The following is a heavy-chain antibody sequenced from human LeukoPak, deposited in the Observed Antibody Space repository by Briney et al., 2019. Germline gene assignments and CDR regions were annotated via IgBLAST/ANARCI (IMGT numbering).Heavy chain of an antibody. V-gene: IGHV3-33*01. CDR3: ARDPDYYDSSGYGDY. CDR1: GFTFSSYG. D-gene: IGHD3-22*01. Sequence: GSLRLSCAASGFTFSSYGMHWVRQAPDKGLEWVAVIWYDGSNKYYADSVKGRFTISRDNSKNTLYLQMNSLRAEDTAVYYCARDPDYYDSSGYGDYWGQGTLVTVSS. J-gene: IGHJ4*02. CDR2: IWYDGSNK.